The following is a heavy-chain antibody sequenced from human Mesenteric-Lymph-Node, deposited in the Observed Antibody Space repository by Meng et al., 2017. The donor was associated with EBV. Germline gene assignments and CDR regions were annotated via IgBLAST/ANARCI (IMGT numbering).Heavy chain of an antibody. CDR2: IYYRGTT. Sequence: QVTLAKSGPGRCKPSEPPALTCTVSGGSINTYYWNWIRQPPGNGLEWVGYIYYRGTTNYNPSLKSRVTISVDTSKNQFSLKLSSVTAADTAVYYCATTNWGGYYNTDAFDIWGQGTMVTVSS. V-gene: IGHV4-59*01. J-gene: IGHJ3*02. D-gene: IGHD3-3*01. CDR3: ATTNWGGYYNTDAFDI. CDR1: GGSINTYY.